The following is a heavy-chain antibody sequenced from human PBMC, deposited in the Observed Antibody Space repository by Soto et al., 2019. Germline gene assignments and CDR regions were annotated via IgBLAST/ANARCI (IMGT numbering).Heavy chain of an antibody. D-gene: IGHD6-19*01. J-gene: IGHJ5*02. CDR1: GFTFSSYS. CDR3: AREKQWLERWFDT. CDR2: ISSSSSYI. Sequence: GGSLRLSCAASGFTFSSYSMNWVRQAPGKGLEWVSSISSSSSYIYYADSVKGRFTISRDNAKNSLYLQMNSLRAEDTAVYYCAREKQWLERWFDTWGQGTLVTVSS. V-gene: IGHV3-21*01.